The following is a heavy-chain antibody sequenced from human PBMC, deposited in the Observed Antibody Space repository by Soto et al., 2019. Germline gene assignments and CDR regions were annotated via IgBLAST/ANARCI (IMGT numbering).Heavy chain of an antibody. V-gene: IGHV6-1*01. CDR3: ARDRCSGGSCYPSYGMDV. D-gene: IGHD2-15*01. CDR2: TYYRSKWYN. Sequence: KQSQTLSLTCAISGDSVSSNSAAWNWIRQSPSRGLEWLGRTYYRSKWYNDYAVSVKSRITINPDTSKNQFSLQLNSVTPEDTAVYYCARDRCSGGSCYPSYGMDVWGQGTTVTVSS. J-gene: IGHJ6*02. CDR1: GDSVSSNSAA.